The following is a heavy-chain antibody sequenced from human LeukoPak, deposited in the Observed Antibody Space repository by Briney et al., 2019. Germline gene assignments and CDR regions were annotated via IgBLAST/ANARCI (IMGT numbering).Heavy chain of an antibody. J-gene: IGHJ3*02. V-gene: IGHV1-2*02. CDR1: GYTFTGYY. CDR3: AREGWFGESDCKAFDI. Sequence: GASVKVSCKASGYTFTGYYMHWVRQAPGQGLEWMGWINPNSGGTNYAQKFQGRVTMTRDTSISRAYMELSRLRSDDTAVYYCAREGWFGESDCKAFDIWGQGTMVTVSS. CDR2: INPNSGGT. D-gene: IGHD3-10*01.